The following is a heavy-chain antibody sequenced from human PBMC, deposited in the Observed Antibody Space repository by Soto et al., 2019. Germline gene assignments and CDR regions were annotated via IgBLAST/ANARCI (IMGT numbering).Heavy chain of an antibody. CDR2: INHSGST. CDR1: GGSFSGYY. J-gene: IGHJ6*02. CDR3: ARNGSYYDFWSGYYFGGGMDV. Sequence: QVQLQQWGAGLLKPSETLSLTCAVYGGSFSGYYWSWIRQPPGKGLEWIGEINHSGSTNYNPSLKSGVTISVDTSKNQFSLKLSSVTAADTAVYYCARNGSYYDFWSGYYFGGGMDVWGQGTTVTVSS. V-gene: IGHV4-34*01. D-gene: IGHD3-3*01.